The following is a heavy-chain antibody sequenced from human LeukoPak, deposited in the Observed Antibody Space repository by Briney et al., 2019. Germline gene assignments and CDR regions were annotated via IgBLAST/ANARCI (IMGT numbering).Heavy chain of an antibody. D-gene: IGHD3-10*01. Sequence: GGSLRLSCAASGFTFSSYSMNWVRQAPGKGLEWVSSISSSSSYIYYADSVKGRFTISRDNAKNSLYLQMNSLRAEDTAIYYCARRAPHSYGSGTYYMAYYFDFWGQGTLVTVSS. CDR2: ISSSSSYI. J-gene: IGHJ4*02. V-gene: IGHV3-21*04. CDR3: ARRAPHSYGSGTYYMAYYFDF. CDR1: GFTFSSYS.